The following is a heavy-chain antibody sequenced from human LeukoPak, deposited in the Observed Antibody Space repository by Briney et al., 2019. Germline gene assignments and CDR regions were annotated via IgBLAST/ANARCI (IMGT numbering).Heavy chain of an antibody. Sequence: SETLSLTCTVSGGSISGGSHHWGWFRQSPGKGLEWIGSLYLSRTTYYNPSLNSRVTISVDTSKNQFSLQLNSVTAADTAVYYCVRHDGRGGGTMGSLDSWGQGSLVTVSS. CDR1: GGSISGGSHH. J-gene: IGHJ4*02. CDR3: VRHDGRGGGTMGSLDS. CDR2: LYLSRTT. D-gene: IGHD4-23*01. V-gene: IGHV4-39*01.